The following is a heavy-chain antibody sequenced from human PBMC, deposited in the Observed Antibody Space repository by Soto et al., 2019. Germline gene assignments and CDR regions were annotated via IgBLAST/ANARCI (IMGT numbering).Heavy chain of an antibody. Sequence: QVQLXESGPGLXKPXQTLXXXXXXSAGSISSGTYYWNWIRQHPGKGLEWIGYMYYSGTTYYNPSLQSRVTISGDTSKNQFSLKLSSVTVADTAVYYCARGNDFRTGWFDPWGQGIMVTVSS. D-gene: IGHD4-4*01. CDR3: ARGNDFRTGWFDP. V-gene: IGHV4-31*03. CDR2: MYYSGTT. CDR1: AGSISSGTYY. J-gene: IGHJ5*02.